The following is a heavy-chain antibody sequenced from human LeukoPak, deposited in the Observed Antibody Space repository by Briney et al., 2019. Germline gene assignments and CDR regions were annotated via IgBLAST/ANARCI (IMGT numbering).Heavy chain of an antibody. J-gene: IGHJ5*02. V-gene: IGHV3-48*02. D-gene: IGHD2-15*01. CDR1: GFTVTNAW. Sequence: PGGSLRLSCAASGFTVTNAWMSWVRQAPGRGLEWVSYIAIGSSPVYYADSVKGRFTSSRDNAKNSLYLQMNSLRDEDTAVYYCARGCIGGSCWSRNWFDPWGQGTLVTVSS. CDR2: IAIGSSPV. CDR3: ARGCIGGSCWSRNWFDP.